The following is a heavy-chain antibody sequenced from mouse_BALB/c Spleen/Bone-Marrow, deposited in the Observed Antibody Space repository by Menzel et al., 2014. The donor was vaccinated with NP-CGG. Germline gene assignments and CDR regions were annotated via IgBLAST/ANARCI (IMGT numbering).Heavy chain of an antibody. Sequence: LQQSGSELVRPGASVKLSCKASGYTFTSYWMHWVKQRPGQGLEWIGNIYPGSGSTNYDGKFKSKATLTVDTSSSTAYMQLSSLTSEDSAVYYCTRSGYYGSSYGYFDVWGAGTTVTVSS. J-gene: IGHJ1*01. CDR2: IYPGSGST. CDR1: GYTFTSYW. CDR3: TRSGYYGSSYGYFDV. V-gene: IGHV1S22*01. D-gene: IGHD1-1*01.